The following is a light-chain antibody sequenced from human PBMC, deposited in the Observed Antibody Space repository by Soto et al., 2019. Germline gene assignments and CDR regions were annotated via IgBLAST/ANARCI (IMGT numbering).Light chain of an antibody. CDR1: SGDIGDYNY. V-gene: IGLV2-14*01. Sequence: QSVLTQPASVSGSPGQSITISCVGTSGDIGDYNYVSWYQQHPGKVPKVMIYDVSNRPSGVSYRFSGTKSGNTAPLTVSGLQAEDEADYYCCSYTRSGTLIFGTGTKVTVL. J-gene: IGLJ1*01. CDR2: DVS. CDR3: CSYTRSGTLI.